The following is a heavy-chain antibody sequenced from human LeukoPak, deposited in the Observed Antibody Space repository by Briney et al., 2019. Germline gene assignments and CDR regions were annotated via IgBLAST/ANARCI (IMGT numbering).Heavy chain of an antibody. J-gene: IGHJ4*02. CDR2: ISYDGSNK. V-gene: IGHV3-30-3*01. CDR1: GFTFSSYP. D-gene: IGHD1-26*01. CDR3: ARDLASSSYAELDY. Sequence: GGSLRLSCAASGFTFSSYPMHWVRQAPGKGLEWVAVISYDGSNKYYADSVKGRFTISRDNSKNTLYMQMNSLRAEDTAVYYCARDLASSSYAELDYWGQGTLVTVSS.